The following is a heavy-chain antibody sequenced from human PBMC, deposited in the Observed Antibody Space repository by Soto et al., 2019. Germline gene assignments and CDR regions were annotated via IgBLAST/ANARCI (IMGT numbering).Heavy chain of an antibody. V-gene: IGHV5-51*01. D-gene: IGHD2-15*01. CDR1: GYSFNTYW. CDR2: IYPGDSDS. CDR3: ARDPALDV. Sequence: GESLKISCXGSGYSFNTYWIAWVRQMPGKGLEWMGIIYPGDSDSRYSPSFEGQVTVSADKSISTAYLQWSSLKASDTAVYYCARDPALDVWGQGTTVTVSS. J-gene: IGHJ6*02.